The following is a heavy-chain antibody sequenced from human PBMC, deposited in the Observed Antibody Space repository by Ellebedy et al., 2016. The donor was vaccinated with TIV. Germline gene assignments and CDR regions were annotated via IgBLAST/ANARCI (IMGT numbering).Heavy chain of an antibody. Sequence: GESLKISCAASGFTFSTYWMSWVRQAPGKGLEWVANIKQDGSEKYYVDSVKGRFTISRDNSKDTLSLQMNSLRAEDTAVYYCAKLAGIHPWYFDHWGQGTLVPVSS. J-gene: IGHJ4*02. D-gene: IGHD2-15*01. CDR3: AKLAGIHPWYFDH. CDR2: IKQDGSEK. V-gene: IGHV3-7*03. CDR1: GFTFSTYW.